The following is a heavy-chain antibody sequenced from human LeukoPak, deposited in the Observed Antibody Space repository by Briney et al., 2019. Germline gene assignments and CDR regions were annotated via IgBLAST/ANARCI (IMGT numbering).Heavy chain of an antibody. CDR2: IYTSGST. CDR3: ARVLTEHGGNVRFDY. D-gene: IGHD4-23*01. Sequence: SETLSLTCTVSGGSISSGSCYWSWIRRPAGKGLEWIGRIYTSGSTNYNPSLKSRVTISVDTSKNQFSLKLSSVTAADTAVYYCARVLTEHGGNVRFDYWGQGTLVTVSS. CDR1: GGSISSGSCY. J-gene: IGHJ4*02. V-gene: IGHV4-61*02.